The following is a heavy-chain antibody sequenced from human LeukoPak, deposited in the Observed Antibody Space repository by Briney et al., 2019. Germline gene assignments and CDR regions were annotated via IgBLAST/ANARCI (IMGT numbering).Heavy chain of an antibody. V-gene: IGHV1-2*02. CDR1: GYTFTGYY. Sequence: ASVKVSCKASGYTFTGYYMHWVRQAPGQGLEWMGWINPNSGGTNYAQKFQGRVTMTRDTSISTAYIELRLLRSGDTAVYYHGTDPLYCSGGSCCNWFDPWGQGTLVTVSS. D-gene: IGHD2-15*01. CDR3: GTDPLYCSGGSCCNWFDP. CDR2: INPNSGGT. J-gene: IGHJ5*02.